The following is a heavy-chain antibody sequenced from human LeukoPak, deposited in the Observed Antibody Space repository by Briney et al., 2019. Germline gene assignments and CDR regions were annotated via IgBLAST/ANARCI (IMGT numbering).Heavy chain of an antibody. CDR3: AREDEFWFDP. CDR1: GYSISSGYY. D-gene: IGHD3-10*01. J-gene: IGHJ5*02. Sequence: SETLSLTCTVSGYSISSGYYWGRIRQPPGKGLEWIGSIYHSGSTYYNPSLKSRVTISVDTSKNQFSLKLSSVTAADTAVYYCAREDEFWFDPWGQGTLVTVSS. CDR2: IYHSGST. V-gene: IGHV4-38-2*02.